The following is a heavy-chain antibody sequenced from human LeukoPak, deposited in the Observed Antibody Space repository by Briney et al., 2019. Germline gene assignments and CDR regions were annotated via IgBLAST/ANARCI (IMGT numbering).Heavy chain of an antibody. V-gene: IGHV4-34*01. Sequence: PSETLSLTCAVYGGSFSGYYWTWIRHTPEKGLEWIGEMNPSGSTNYNPSLKTRVTIPVDTSKNQFSLKLSSVTAADTAVYYCARGRQDVTMIVVVMTAVSYYLDVWGKGTTVTVS. D-gene: IGHD3-22*01. J-gene: IGHJ6*03. CDR2: MNPSGST. CDR3: ARGRQDVTMIVVVMTAVSYYLDV. CDR1: GGSFSGYY.